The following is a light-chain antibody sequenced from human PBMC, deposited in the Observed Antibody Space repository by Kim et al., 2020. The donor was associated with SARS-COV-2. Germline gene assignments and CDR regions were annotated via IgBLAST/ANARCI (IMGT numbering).Light chain of an antibody. Sequence: GQSITSTCTGTSSDVGGYNYVSWYQQHPGKAPKLMIYDVSNRPSGVSNRFSGSKSGNTASLTSSGLQAEDEADYYCSSYTSSSTNVFGTGTKVTVL. V-gene: IGLV2-14*03. CDR1: SSDVGGYNY. CDR3: SSYTSSSTNV. CDR2: DVS. J-gene: IGLJ1*01.